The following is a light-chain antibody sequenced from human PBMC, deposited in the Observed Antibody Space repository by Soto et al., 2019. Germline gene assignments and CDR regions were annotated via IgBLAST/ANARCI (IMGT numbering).Light chain of an antibody. CDR2: DAP. Sequence: EIVLTQSPATLSLSPGERANLSCRASQSVSTYLAWYQQKPGQAPRLLIYDAPSRATGIPARFSGSGSGTDFTLTISSLEPEDFAVYYCQQRSNWPPITFGQGTRLEIK. CDR3: QQRSNWPPIT. V-gene: IGKV3-11*01. J-gene: IGKJ5*01. CDR1: QSVSTY.